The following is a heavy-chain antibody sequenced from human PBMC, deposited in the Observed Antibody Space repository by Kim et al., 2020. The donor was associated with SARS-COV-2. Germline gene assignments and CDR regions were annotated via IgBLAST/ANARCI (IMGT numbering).Heavy chain of an antibody. J-gene: IGHJ3*02. CDR3: ATGGPSIAAAGTDAFDI. D-gene: IGHD6-13*01. CDR1: GYTLTELS. V-gene: IGHV1-24*01. Sequence: ASVKVSCKVSGYTLTELSMHWVRQAPGKGLEWMGSFDPEDGETIYAQKFQGRVTMTEDTSTDTAYMEVSSLRSEDTDVYYCATGGPSIAAAGTDAFDIWGQGTMVTVSS. CDR2: FDPEDGET.